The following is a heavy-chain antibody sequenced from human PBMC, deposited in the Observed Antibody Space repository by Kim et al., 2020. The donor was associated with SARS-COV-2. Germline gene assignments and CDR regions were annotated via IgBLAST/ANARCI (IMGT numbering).Heavy chain of an antibody. Sequence: SETLSLTCTVSGGSISSGGYYWSWIRQHPGKGLEWIGYIYYSGSTYYNQSLKSRVTISVDTSTNQFSLKLSSVTAADTAVYYCARAPGQWLAGGDYWFDPCGQGTLVTVAS. J-gene: IGHJ5*02. V-gene: IGHV4-31*03. CDR1: GGSISSGGYY. CDR2: IYYSGST. D-gene: IGHD6-19*01. CDR3: ARAPGQWLAGGDYWFDP.